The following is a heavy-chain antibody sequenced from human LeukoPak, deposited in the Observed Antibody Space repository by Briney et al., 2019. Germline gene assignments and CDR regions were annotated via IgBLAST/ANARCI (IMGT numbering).Heavy chain of an antibody. V-gene: IGHV1-18*01. J-gene: IGHJ4*02. CDR3: ARDFPGIAMAGTFDY. Sequence: ASVKVSCKASGYTFTSYGISWVRQAPGQGLEWMGWISAYNGDTNHAQNLQGRVTMTTDTSTNTAYMELRSLRSDDTAVYYCARDFPGIAMAGTFDYWGQGTLVTVSS. D-gene: IGHD6-19*01. CDR1: GYTFTSYG. CDR2: ISAYNGDT.